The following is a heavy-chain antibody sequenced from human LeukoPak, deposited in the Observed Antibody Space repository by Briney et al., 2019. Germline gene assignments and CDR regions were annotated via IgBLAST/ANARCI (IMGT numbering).Heavy chain of an antibody. J-gene: IGHJ5*02. Sequence: ASVKVSCKASGYTFTSYSIHWVRQAPGQGLEWMGIINPSGASAMYAQKFQGRLSLTRDMSTSTDYMELSSLRSEDTAVYYCARDNSVGDTAWWFDPWGQGTLVTVSS. D-gene: IGHD1-26*01. CDR3: ARDNSVGDTAWWFDP. V-gene: IGHV1-46*01. CDR2: INPSGASA. CDR1: GYTFTSYS.